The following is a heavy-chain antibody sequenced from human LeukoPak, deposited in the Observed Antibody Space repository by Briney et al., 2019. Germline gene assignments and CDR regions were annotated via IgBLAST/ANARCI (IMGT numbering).Heavy chain of an antibody. CDR3: ARDRPYCSGGSCFAFDI. V-gene: IGHV1-2*02. CDR1: GYIFTGYY. Sequence: ASVKVSCKASGYIFTGYYMHWVRQSPGQGLEWMGWINPNSGGTNYAQKFQGRVTMTRDTSISTAYMELSRLRSDDTAVYYCARDRPYCSGGSCFAFDIWGQGTMVTVSS. CDR2: INPNSGGT. J-gene: IGHJ3*02. D-gene: IGHD2-15*01.